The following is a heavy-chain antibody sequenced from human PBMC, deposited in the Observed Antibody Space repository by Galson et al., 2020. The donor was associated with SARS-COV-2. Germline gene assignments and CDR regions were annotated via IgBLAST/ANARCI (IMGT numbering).Heavy chain of an antibody. D-gene: IGHD6-19*01. CDR2: ISYAGTTK. CDR1: EFTFSDYG. J-gene: IGHJ4*02. CDR3: AKEGSGWYNFDL. V-gene: IGHV3-30*18. Sequence: GESLKISCAASEFTFSDYGIHWVRQAPGKGLEWVALISYAGTTKYYADSVKGRFTISRDNSKNSVYLQMNSLRSEDTAVYFCAKEGSGWYNFDLWGQGTLVTGSS.